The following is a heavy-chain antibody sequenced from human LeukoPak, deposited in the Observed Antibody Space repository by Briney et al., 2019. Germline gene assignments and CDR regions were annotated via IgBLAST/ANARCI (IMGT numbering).Heavy chain of an antibody. CDR1: GFTVRSNH. J-gene: IGHJ4*02. V-gene: IGHV3-53*01. Sequence: GGSLRLSCTASGFTVRSNHMNWVRQIPGKGLEWVPVIYRDDTTYYADSVRGRFTISRDTSKNTLYLQMNNLRAEDTAVYYCARVLSMIVVVPPAYWGQGTLVTVSS. CDR2: IYRDDTT. D-gene: IGHD3-22*01. CDR3: ARVLSMIVVVPPAY.